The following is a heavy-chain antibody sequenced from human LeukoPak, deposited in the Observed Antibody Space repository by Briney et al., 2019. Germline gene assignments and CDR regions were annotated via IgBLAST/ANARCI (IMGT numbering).Heavy chain of an antibody. D-gene: IGHD6-13*01. Sequence: ASVKVSCKASGYTFTGYYMHWVRQAPGQGLEWMGWINSNSADTNYAQNFQGGVTMTRDTSISTAYMELSRLRSDDTALYYCARIGISARGTNFHHWGQGTLVTVSS. CDR2: INSNSADT. V-gene: IGHV1-2*02. J-gene: IGHJ1*01. CDR3: ARIGISARGTNFHH. CDR1: GYTFTGYY.